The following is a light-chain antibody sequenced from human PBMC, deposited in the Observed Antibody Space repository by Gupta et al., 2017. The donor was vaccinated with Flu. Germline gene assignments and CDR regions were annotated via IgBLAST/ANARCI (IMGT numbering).Light chain of an antibody. J-gene: IGKJ1*01. CDR2: KAS. Sequence: DIQLTESPSTLSASVGDRVNITCRASQSISSWLPWYQQKPGKAPKLLIYKASSLESGVPSRFSGSGSGTEFTLTISSLQPDDFATYYCQQYNSYWTFGQGTKVEIK. CDR1: QSISSW. V-gene: IGKV1-5*03. CDR3: QQYNSYWT.